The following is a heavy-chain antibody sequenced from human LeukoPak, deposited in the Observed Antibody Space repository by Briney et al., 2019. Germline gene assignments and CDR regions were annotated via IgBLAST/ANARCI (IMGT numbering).Heavy chain of an antibody. Sequence: PGGSLRLSCAASGFTFDDYGMSWVRQAPGKGLEWVSGINWNGGSTGYADSVKGRFTIARDNAKNSLYLQMNSLRAGDTALYYCAREKPFYDSSGYYYPIAFDYWGQGTLVTVSS. CDR1: GFTFDDYG. J-gene: IGHJ4*02. CDR3: AREKPFYDSSGYYYPIAFDY. CDR2: INWNGGST. V-gene: IGHV3-20*04. D-gene: IGHD3-22*01.